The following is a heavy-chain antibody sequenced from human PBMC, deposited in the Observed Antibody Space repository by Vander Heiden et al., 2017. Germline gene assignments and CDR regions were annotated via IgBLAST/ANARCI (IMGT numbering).Heavy chain of an antibody. CDR3: AKVQGTIFGVVIPYYYYGMDV. CDR1: GFTFSTYA. V-gene: IGHV3-23*01. J-gene: IGHJ6*02. D-gene: IGHD3-3*01. Sequence: EVQLLESGGGLVQPGGSLRLSCAASGFTFSTYAMSWVRQAPGKGLEWVSGISGSGGSTYYADSVKGRFTISRDNYKNTLYLQMNSLRAEDTAVYYCAKVQGTIFGVVIPYYYYGMDVWGQGTTVTVSS. CDR2: ISGSGGST.